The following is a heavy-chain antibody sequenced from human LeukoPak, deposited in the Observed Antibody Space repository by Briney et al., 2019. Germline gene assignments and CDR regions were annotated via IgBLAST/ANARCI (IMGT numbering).Heavy chain of an antibody. J-gene: IGHJ4*02. D-gene: IGHD1-14*01. V-gene: IGHV4-39*07. CDR2: IYYSGST. CDR1: GGSVSSSAYY. CDR3: ARDGRFPPEVLPRYFDS. Sequence: SETLSLTCTVSGGSVSSSAYYWGWIRQPPEKGLEWIGNIYYSGSTYYNPSLKSRVTISIDTSKNQFSLKLSSVTAADTAVYYCARDGRFPPEVLPRYFDSWGEGTLVSVSS.